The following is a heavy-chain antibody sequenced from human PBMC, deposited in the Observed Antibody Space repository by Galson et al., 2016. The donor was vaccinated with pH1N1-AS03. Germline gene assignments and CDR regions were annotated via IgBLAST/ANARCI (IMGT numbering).Heavy chain of an antibody. CDR3: SRLGGGAESIMIVVVPESSEDY. CDR2: IDPSASYT. J-gene: IGHJ4*02. V-gene: IGHV5-10-1*01. Sequence: KVSCKASGYTFTSYWISWVRQMPGKGLEWMGRIDPSASYTNYSPSFQGHVTIPADKSISTAYLQWSSLKASDTAMYYCSRLGGGAESIMIVVVPESSEDYWGQGTLVTVSS. D-gene: IGHD3-22*01. CDR1: GYTFTSYW.